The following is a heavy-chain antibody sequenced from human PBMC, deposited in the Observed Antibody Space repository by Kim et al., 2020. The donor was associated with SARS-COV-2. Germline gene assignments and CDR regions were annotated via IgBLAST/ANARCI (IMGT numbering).Heavy chain of an antibody. V-gene: IGHV1-24*01. Sequence: ASVKVSCKVSGYTLTELSMHWVRQAPGKGLEWMGGFDPEDGETIYAQKFQGRVTMTEDTSTDTAYMELSSLRSEDTAVYYCATSPPYNWNDGAGVGNWFDPWGQGTLVTVSS. CDR3: ATSPPYNWNDGAGVGNWFDP. CDR1: GYTLTELS. CDR2: FDPEDGET. J-gene: IGHJ5*02. D-gene: IGHD1-1*01.